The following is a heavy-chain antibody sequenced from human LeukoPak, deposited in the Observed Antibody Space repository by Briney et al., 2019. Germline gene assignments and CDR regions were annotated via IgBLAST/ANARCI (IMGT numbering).Heavy chain of an antibody. CDR2: MYYNGSP. D-gene: IGHD3-10*01. V-gene: IGHV4-59*12. J-gene: IGHJ4*02. CDR1: GVSISSYY. Sequence: SETLSLTCTVSGVSISSYYWSWIRQPPGKGLEWIGYMYYNGSPTYNPSLKSRVTMSIDTSKSQFSVKLSSVTAADTAVYYCARDPMVRGVIITSFDYWGQGTLVTVSS. CDR3: ARDPMVRGVIITSFDY.